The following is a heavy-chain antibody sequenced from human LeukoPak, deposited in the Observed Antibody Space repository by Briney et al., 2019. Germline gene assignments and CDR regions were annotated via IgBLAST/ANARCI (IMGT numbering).Heavy chain of an antibody. V-gene: IGHV1-2*02. CDR1: GYTFTGYY. D-gene: IGHD6-19*01. CDR3: ARDRAVAGYYYYGMDV. CDR2: INPNSGGT. Sequence: ASVKVSCKASGYTFTGYYMHWARQAPGQGLEWMGWINPNSGGTNYAQKFRGRVTMTRDTSISTAYMELSRLRSDDTAVYYCARDRAVAGYYYYGMDVWGQGTTVTVSS. J-gene: IGHJ6*02.